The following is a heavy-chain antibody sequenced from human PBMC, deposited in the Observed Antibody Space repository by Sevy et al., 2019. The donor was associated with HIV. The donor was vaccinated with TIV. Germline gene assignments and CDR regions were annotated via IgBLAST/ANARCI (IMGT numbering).Heavy chain of an antibody. D-gene: IGHD4-17*01. CDR2: INSDGSST. CDR1: GFTFSSCW. Sequence: GGSLRLSCAASGFTFSSCWMHWVRQAPGKGLVWVSRINSDGSSTSYADSVKGRFTISRDNAKNTLYLQMNSLRAEDTAVYYCARGAPIYGDYGMDVWGQGTTVTVSS. V-gene: IGHV3-74*01. CDR3: ARGAPIYGDYGMDV. J-gene: IGHJ6*02.